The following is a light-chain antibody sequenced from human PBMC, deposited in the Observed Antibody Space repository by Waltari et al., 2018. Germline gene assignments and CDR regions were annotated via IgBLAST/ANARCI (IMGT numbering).Light chain of an antibody. CDR3: LQDYNYPRT. V-gene: IGKV1-6*02. J-gene: IGKJ1*01. Sequence: AIQMTQSPSSLSASVGGRVPITCRATQALGSELAWYQQRPGEAPKVLIYGASRLQNGVPSRFSGSGSGTYFTLTISSLQPEDFATYYCLQDYNYPRTFGQGTKVEV. CDR2: GAS. CDR1: QALGSE.